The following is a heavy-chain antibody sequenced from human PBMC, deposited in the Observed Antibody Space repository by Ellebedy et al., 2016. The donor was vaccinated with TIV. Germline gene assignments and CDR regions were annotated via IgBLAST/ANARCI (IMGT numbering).Heavy chain of an antibody. Sequence: SGPTLVKPPQALTLTCTFSGFSLTTSGVGVGWIRQPPGKALQWLALIYWDDDKRYSPPLSSRLTVTKDTSKNQVVLTMTDMDPVDTATYYFSRIYEILAPFDYWGQGVPVTVSS. CDR1: GFSLTTSGVG. V-gene: IGHV2-5*02. J-gene: IGHJ4*02. CDR2: IYWDDDK. D-gene: IGHD2-8*02. CDR3: SRIYEILAPFDY.